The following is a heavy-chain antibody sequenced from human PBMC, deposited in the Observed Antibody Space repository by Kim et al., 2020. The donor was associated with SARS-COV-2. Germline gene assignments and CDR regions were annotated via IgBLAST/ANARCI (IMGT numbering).Heavy chain of an antibody. V-gene: IGHV3-7*01. CDR2: MKQDGSEI. CDR3: ARDGEYCGGDCYSYWYFDL. J-gene: IGHJ2*01. D-gene: IGHD2-21*02. CDR1: GFTFGSYW. Sequence: GGSLRLSCAASGFTFGSYWMSWVRQAPGKGLEWVASMKQDGSEIYYVDSVKGRFTISRDNAKNSLFLQMNSLRAEDTAVYYCARDGEYCGGDCYSYWYFDLWGRDTLVTVSS.